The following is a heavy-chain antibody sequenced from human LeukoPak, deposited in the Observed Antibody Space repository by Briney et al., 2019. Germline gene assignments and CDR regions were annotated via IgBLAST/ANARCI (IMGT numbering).Heavy chain of an antibody. CDR3: ARGPYYYDSSGYFQH. V-gene: IGHV3-33*01. CDR1: GFTFSSYG. D-gene: IGHD3-22*01. Sequence: PGRSLRLSCPASGFTFSSYGMHWVRQAPGKGLEWVAVIWYDGSNKYYADSVKGPFTISRDNSKNTLYLQMHSMRAEDTAVYYCARGPYYYDSSGYFQHWGEGTLVTVSS. J-gene: IGHJ1*01. CDR2: IWYDGSNK.